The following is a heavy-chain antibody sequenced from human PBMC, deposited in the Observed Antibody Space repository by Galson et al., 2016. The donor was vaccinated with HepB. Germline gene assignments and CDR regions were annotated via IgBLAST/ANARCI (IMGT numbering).Heavy chain of an antibody. V-gene: IGHV5-51*01. D-gene: IGHD4-17*01. J-gene: IGHJ4*02. CDR1: GFHFPSNW. CDR2: VYPADSDT. Sequence: QSGAEVKKSGESLKISCKTSGFHFPSNWIGWVRQLPGKGLEWMGIVYPADSDTKYSPSFQGQVTISVDKAISTAYLQWDSLKASDTAMYYCARRYGDWGHWGQGTRVTVSS. CDR3: ARRYGDWGH.